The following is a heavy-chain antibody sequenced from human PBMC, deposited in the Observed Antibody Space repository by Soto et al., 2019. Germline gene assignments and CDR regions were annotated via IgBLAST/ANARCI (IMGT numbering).Heavy chain of an antibody. J-gene: IGHJ6*02. CDR3: ARDLKTSTVTTYYYYGMDV. CDR1: GGSISSGGYS. V-gene: IGHV4-30-2*01. D-gene: IGHD4-17*01. CDR2: IYYSGST. Sequence: SETLSLTCAVSGGSISSGGYSWSWIRQPPGKGLEWIGYIYYSGSTNYNPSLKSRVTISVDTSKNQFSLKLSSVTAADTAVYYCARDLKTSTVTTYYYYGMDVWGQGTTVTVSS.